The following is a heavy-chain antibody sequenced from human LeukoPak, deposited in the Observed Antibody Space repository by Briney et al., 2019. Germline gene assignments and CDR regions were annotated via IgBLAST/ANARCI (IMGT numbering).Heavy chain of an antibody. V-gene: IGHV4-39*07. D-gene: IGHD1-26*01. CDR2: IYYSGST. CDR1: GDSSTSDSYY. Sequence: SETLSLTCIISGDSSTSDSYYGGWVRQPPGKGLEWIGNIYYSGSTYYNPSLKSRVTISVDTSKNQFSLKLSSVTAADTAVYYCARERVGAFDIWGQGTMVTVSS. J-gene: IGHJ3*02. CDR3: ARERVGAFDI.